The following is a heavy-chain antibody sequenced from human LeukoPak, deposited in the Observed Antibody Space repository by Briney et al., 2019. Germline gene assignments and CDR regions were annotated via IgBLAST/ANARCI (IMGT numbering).Heavy chain of an antibody. Sequence: SGGSLRLSCAASGFTFSSYGMHWVRQAPGKGLEWVAFIRYDGSNKYYADSVKGRFTISRDNSKNTLYLQMNSLRAEDTAVYYCASINGGATPELDYWGQGTLVTVSS. CDR1: GFTFSSYG. V-gene: IGHV3-30*02. CDR2: IRYDGSNK. CDR3: ASINGGATPELDY. D-gene: IGHD1-26*01. J-gene: IGHJ4*02.